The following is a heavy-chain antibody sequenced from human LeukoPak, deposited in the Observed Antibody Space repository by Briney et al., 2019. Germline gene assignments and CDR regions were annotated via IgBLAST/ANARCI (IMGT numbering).Heavy chain of an antibody. D-gene: IGHD5-24*01. CDR2: INTNTGNP. J-gene: IGHJ4*02. CDR3: ARDHGYVEMATIGY. V-gene: IGHV7-4-1*02. Sequence: GASVNVSCMASGYTFSSYAMNWVRQAPGQGLEWMGWINTNTGNPTYAQGFTGRFVFSLDTSVSTAYLQISSLKAEDTAFYYCARDHGYVEMATIGYWGQGTLVSVSS. CDR1: GYTFSSYA.